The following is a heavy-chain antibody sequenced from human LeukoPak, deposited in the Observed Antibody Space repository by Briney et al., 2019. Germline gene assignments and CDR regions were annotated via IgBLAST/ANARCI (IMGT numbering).Heavy chain of an antibody. V-gene: IGHV1-2*02. Sequence: GASVKVSCKASGYTFTSYGISWVRQAPGQGLEWMGWINPNSGGTNYAQKFQGRVTMTRDTSISTAYMELSRLRSDDTAVYYCARDLAGAEWLVITGYWYWGQGTLVTVSS. CDR1: GYTFTSYG. CDR2: INPNSGGT. D-gene: IGHD6-19*01. J-gene: IGHJ4*02. CDR3: ARDLAGAEWLVITGYWY.